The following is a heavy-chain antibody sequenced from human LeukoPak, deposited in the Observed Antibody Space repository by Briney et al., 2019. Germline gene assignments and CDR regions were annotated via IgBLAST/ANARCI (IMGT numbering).Heavy chain of an antibody. J-gene: IGHJ4*02. D-gene: IGHD5-12*01. CDR3: AKDMQTWPRFPDY. CDR2: INDSGSTR. V-gene: IGHV3-23*01. CDR1: GFSFSNYA. Sequence: PGGSLRLSCGASGFSFSNYAMSWVRQAPGKGLEWVSGINDSGSTRFYVDSVKGRFTSSRDNPKNTLYLQMNGLRAEDTAVYYCAKDMQTWPRFPDYWGQGTLVPVSS.